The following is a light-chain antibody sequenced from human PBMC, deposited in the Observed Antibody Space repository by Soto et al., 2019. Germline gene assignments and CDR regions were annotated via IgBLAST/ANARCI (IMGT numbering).Light chain of an antibody. CDR1: SGHSNYA. Sequence: QLVLTQSPSASASLGASVKLTCTLSSGHSNYAIAWHQQQSEKGPRYLMKLNSDGSHSKGDGIPDRFSGSSSGAERYLTLSSLQSEDDADYYCQTWGSGIVVFGGGTKLTVL. J-gene: IGLJ2*01. CDR2: LNSDGSH. CDR3: QTWGSGIVV. V-gene: IGLV4-69*01.